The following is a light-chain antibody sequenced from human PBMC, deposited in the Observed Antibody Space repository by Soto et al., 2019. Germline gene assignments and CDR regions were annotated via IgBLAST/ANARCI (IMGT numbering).Light chain of an antibody. CDR2: GAS. CDR1: QSVSSSY. V-gene: IGKV3-20*01. J-gene: IGKJ4*01. Sequence: EIVLTQSPGTLSLSPGERATLSCRASQSVSSSYLAWYQQKPGQAPRLLIYGASSRATGIPDRFSGSGSGTDFSLTISSLQPEDFATYYCKQSRSFPLTFGGGTKVDIK. CDR3: KQSRSFPLT.